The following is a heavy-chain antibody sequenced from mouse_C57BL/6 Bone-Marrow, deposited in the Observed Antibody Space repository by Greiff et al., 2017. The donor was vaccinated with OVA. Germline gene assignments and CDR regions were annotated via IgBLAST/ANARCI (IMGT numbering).Heavy chain of an antibody. CDR1: GFTFSDYG. D-gene: IGHD1-1*01. CDR2: ISNLAYSI. Sequence: VQLKESGGGLVQPGGSLKLSCAASGFTFSDYGMAWVRQAPRKGPEWVAFISNLAYSIYYADTVTGRLTISRENAKNTLYLEMSSLRSEDTAMYYCARVFYYGSSYWYFDVWGTGTTVTVSS. J-gene: IGHJ1*03. V-gene: IGHV5-15*01. CDR3: ARVFYYGSSYWYFDV.